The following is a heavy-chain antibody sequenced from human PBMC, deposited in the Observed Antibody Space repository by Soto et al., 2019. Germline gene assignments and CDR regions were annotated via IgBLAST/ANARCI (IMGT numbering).Heavy chain of an antibody. CDR2: IWYDGSNK. D-gene: IGHD4-17*01. Sequence: QVQLVESGGGVVQPGRSLRLSCAASGFTFSSYGMHWVRQAPGKGLEWVAVIWYDGSNKYYADSVKGRFTISRDNSKNXXYLQMNSLRAEDTAVYYCARDRIPYGDYVNWYFDLWGRGTLVTVSS. CDR1: GFTFSSYG. CDR3: ARDRIPYGDYVNWYFDL. J-gene: IGHJ2*01. V-gene: IGHV3-33*01.